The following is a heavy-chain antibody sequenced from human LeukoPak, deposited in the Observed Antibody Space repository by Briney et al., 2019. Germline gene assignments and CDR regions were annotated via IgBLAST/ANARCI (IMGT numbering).Heavy chain of an antibody. J-gene: IGHJ3*02. CDR3: ARDLLRYSSSWGGAFDI. D-gene: IGHD6-13*01. CDR2: ISSSGSTI. V-gene: IGHV3-48*03. Sequence: GGSLRLSCAASGFTFSSYEMNWVRQAPGKGLEWVSYISSSGSTIYYADSVKGRFTISRDDSKNSLYLQMNSLKTEDTAVYYCARDLLRYSSSWGGAFDIWGQGPMVTVSS. CDR1: GFTFSSYE.